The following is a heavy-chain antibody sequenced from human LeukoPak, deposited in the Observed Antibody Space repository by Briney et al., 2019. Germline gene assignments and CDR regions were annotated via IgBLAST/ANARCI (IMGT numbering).Heavy chain of an antibody. V-gene: IGHV4-34*01. J-gene: IGHJ4*02. CDR1: GGSFSGYY. CDR2: INHSGST. D-gene: IGHD4-17*01. CDR3: ARKGDYGDYVGIFY. Sequence: SETLSLTCAVYGGSFSGYYWSWIRQPPGKGLEWIGEINHSGSTNYNPSFKSRVTISVDKSRNQFSLKLSSVTAADTVVYYCARKGDYGDYVGIFYWGQGTLVTVSS.